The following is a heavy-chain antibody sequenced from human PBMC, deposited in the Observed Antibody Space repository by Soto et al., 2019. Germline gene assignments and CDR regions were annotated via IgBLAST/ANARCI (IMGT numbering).Heavy chain of an antibody. CDR1: GASIRSYY. CDR3: ARQQWLVLNAFDI. D-gene: IGHD6-19*01. V-gene: IGHV4-59*01. J-gene: IGHJ3*02. CDR2: IYYSGST. Sequence: SETLSLTCTVSGASIRSYYWSWIRQPPGKGLEWIGYIYYSGSTNYNPSLKSRVTISVDTSKNQFSLKLSSVTAADTAVYYCARQQWLVLNAFDIWGQGTMVTVS.